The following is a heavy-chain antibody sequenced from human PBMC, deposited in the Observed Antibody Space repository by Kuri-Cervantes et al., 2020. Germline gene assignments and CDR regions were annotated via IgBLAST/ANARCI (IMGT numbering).Heavy chain of an antibody. CDR1: GYTFTSFG. CDR3: ARPDIVVVPAAIPYYYYGMDV. V-gene: IGHV1-8*02. D-gene: IGHD2-2*02. J-gene: IGHJ6*02. Sequence: ASVKVSCKASGYTFTSFGISWVRQAPGQGLEWMGWISAYNGNTGYAQKFQGRVTMTRNTSISTAYMELSSLRSEDTAVYYCARPDIVVVPAAIPYYYYGMDVWGQGTTVTVSS. CDR2: ISAYNGNT.